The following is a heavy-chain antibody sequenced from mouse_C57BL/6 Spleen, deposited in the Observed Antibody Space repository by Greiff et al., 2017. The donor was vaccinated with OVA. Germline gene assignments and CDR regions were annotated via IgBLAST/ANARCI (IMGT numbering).Heavy chain of an antibody. CDR2: INPSDSYT. J-gene: IGHJ4*01. V-gene: IGHV1-69*01. D-gene: IGHD1-1*01. CDR1: GYTFTSYW. CDR3: ARTGTTPASFYAMDY. Sequence: QVQLQQPGAELVMPGASVKLSCKASGYTFTSYWLHWVKQRPGQGLEWIGEINPSDSYTNYIQKFKGKSPLPVAKSSSPAYMQLSSLASKDFAVYYCARTGTTPASFYAMDYWGQGTSVTVSS.